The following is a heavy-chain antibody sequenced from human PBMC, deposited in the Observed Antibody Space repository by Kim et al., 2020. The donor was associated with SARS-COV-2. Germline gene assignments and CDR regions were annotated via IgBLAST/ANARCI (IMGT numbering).Heavy chain of an antibody. CDR2: IYYSGST. CDR1: GGSISSYY. D-gene: IGHD6-6*01. Sequence: SETLSLTCTVSGGSISSYYWSWIRQPPGKGLEWIGYIYYSGSTNYNPSLKSRVTISVDTSKNQFSLKLSSVTAADTAVYYCARQGWGSSPPYYYMDVWGKGTTVTVSS. V-gene: IGHV4-59*08. CDR3: ARQGWGSSPPYYYMDV. J-gene: IGHJ6*03.